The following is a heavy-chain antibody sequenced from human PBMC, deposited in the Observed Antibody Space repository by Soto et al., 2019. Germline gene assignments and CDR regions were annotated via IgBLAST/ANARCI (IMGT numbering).Heavy chain of an antibody. D-gene: IGHD1-1*01. V-gene: IGHV1-69*13. CDR2: IIPLFGTA. J-gene: IGHJ1*01. CDR3: ARGWNDFPH. CDR1: GGTFSSYA. Sequence: SVKVSCKASGGTFSSYAISWVRQAPGQGLECMGGIIPLFGTANYAQKFQGRVTINADESTSTVYMELSSLRSEDTAVYYCARGWNDFPHWGQGTLVTVSS.